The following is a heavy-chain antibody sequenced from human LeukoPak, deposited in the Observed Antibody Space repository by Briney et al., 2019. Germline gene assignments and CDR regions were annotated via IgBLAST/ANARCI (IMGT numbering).Heavy chain of an antibody. J-gene: IGHJ4*02. CDR3: ARDMQGLDY. CDR2: IYYSGKT. V-gene: IGHV4-31*03. CDR1: GGSISSGGYY. Sequence: SETLSLTCTVSGGSISSGGYYWSWIRQHPGKGLEWIGCIYYSGKTYDSPSLKSRVTISVDTSKNQFSLKLSSVIAADTAVYYCARDMQGLDYWGQGTLVTVSS. D-gene: IGHD2-2*01.